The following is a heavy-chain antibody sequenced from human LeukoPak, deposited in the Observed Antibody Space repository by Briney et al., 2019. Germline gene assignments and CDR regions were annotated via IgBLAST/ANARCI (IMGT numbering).Heavy chain of an antibody. Sequence: PSETLSLTRTVSGGSLSNSFYYWRGLRHPPGKALEWIGSLYYSGSTHYNPSLKSRVTMSVDTSKNLFSLKLSSATAADTALYFCASAATFSVDYWGQGTLVTVSS. V-gene: IGHV4-39*01. CDR2: LYYSGST. CDR1: GGSLSNSFYY. CDR3: ASAATFSVDY. D-gene: IGHD2-15*01. J-gene: IGHJ4*02.